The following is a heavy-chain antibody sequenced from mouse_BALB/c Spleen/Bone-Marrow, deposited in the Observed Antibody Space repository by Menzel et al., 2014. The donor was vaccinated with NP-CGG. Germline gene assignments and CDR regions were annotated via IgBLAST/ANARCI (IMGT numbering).Heavy chain of an antibody. V-gene: IGHV1S130*01. Sequence: QVQLQQSGSVLVRPGASVKLSCKASGYTFTNSWMHWAKQRPGQGLEWIGEIHPNSGNSNYNEKFKGKATLTVDTSSSTAHVDLSSLTSEDSAVYYCARHHRYAYYFDYWGQGTTHTVSS. CDR3: ARHHRYAYYFDY. D-gene: IGHD2-14*01. CDR2: IHPNSGNS. CDR1: GYTFTNSW. J-gene: IGHJ2*01.